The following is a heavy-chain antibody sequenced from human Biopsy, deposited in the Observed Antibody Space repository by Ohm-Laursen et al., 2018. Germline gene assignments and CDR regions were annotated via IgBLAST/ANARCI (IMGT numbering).Heavy chain of an antibody. CDR3: ATEVVPAGIGGHWLDP. V-gene: IGHV3-7*04. D-gene: IGHD2-2*01. J-gene: IGHJ5*02. Sequence: SPRLSCTASGFTFSDYCMSWVRQAPGKGLEWVADIYRDGYERYYVDSVKGRFTVSKENGKNSLYLHMNSLRAEDTAVYYCATEVVPAGIGGHWLDPWGQGTLVIVSS. CDR1: GFTFSDYC. CDR2: IYRDGYER.